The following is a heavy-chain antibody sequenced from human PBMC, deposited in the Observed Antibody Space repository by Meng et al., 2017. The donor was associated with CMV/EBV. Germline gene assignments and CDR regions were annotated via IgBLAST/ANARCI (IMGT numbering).Heavy chain of an antibody. CDR2: IIPIFGTA. J-gene: IGHJ4*02. V-gene: IGHV1-69*12. Sequence: QGQLGQSGGEGKKPGSSVKVSCKASGGTFSSYAISWVRQAPGQGLEWMGGIIPIFGTANYAQKFQGRVTITADESTSTAYMELSSLRSEDTAVYYCARMPRDGYNYIDYWGQGTLVTVSS. CDR1: GGTFSSYA. D-gene: IGHD5-24*01. CDR3: ARMPRDGYNYIDY.